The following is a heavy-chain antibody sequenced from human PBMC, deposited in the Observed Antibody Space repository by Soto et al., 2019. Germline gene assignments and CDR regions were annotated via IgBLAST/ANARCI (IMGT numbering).Heavy chain of an antibody. Sequence: XGSLKLSCAASGFTFTRYSMNWVRQAPGKGLEWVSSISSTTNYIYYADSMKGRFTVSRDNAKNSVYLEMNSLSAEDTALYYCARESEDLTSNFDYWGQGTLVTVSS. CDR3: ARESEDLTSNFDY. J-gene: IGHJ4*02. CDR2: ISSTTNYI. CDR1: GFTFTRYS. V-gene: IGHV3-21*01.